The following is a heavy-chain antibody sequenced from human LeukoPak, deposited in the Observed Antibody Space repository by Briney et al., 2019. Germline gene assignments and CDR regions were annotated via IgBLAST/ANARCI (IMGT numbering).Heavy chain of an antibody. V-gene: IGHV3-48*01. D-gene: IGHD3-10*01. J-gene: IGHJ4*02. CDR2: IGGGGSVT. Sequence: GGSLRLSCAASGFTFRDYSMNWLRQAPGKGLEWLSFIGGGGSVTYYADSVKGRFTISRDNAKSSVFLQMDSLRAEDTAVYYCAKDGVNYYYGSGSYEDWGQGTLVTVSS. CDR3: AKDGVNYYYGSGSYED. CDR1: GFTFRDYS.